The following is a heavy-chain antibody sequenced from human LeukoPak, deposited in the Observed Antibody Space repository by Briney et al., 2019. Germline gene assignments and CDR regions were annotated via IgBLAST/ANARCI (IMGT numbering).Heavy chain of an antibody. Sequence: SETLSLTCTVSGYSISSGYYWGWIRQPPGKGLEWIGSIYHSGSTYYNPSLKSRVTISIDTSKNQFSLKLSSVTAADTAVYYCVRRPPGWSGPRYFDLWGRGTLVTVSS. CDR3: VRRPPGWSGPRYFDL. CDR2: IYHSGST. J-gene: IGHJ2*01. D-gene: IGHD3-3*01. CDR1: GYSISSGYY. V-gene: IGHV4-38-2*02.